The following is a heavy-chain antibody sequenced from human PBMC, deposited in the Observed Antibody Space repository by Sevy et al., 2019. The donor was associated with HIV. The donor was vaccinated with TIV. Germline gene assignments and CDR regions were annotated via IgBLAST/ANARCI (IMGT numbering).Heavy chain of an antibody. CDR2: ISSSSYI. V-gene: IGHV3-21*01. D-gene: IGHD1-26*01. CDR1: GFTFSSYS. J-gene: IGHJ6*02. Sequence: GGSLRLSCAASGFTFSSYSMNWVRQAPGKGLEWVSSISSSSYIYYADSVKGRFTISRDNAKNSLYLQMNSLRAEDTAVYYCAREVRLLRDRRGMDVWGQGTTVTVSS. CDR3: AREVRLLRDRRGMDV.